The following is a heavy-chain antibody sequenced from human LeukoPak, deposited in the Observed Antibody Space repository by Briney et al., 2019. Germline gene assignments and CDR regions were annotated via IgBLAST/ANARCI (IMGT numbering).Heavy chain of an antibody. CDR1: GFTFSHYG. Sequence: GGSMRLSCEASGFTFSHYGMHWVRQAPGKGLEWVAVIWSDGTNQYYADSVKGRFTISRDDFRKTLSLQMNNLRAEDTAVYYCAKDAQRGFDYRNSLEHWGQGSLVTVSS. J-gene: IGHJ4*02. CDR2: IWSDGTNQ. V-gene: IGHV3-33*06. D-gene: IGHD4-11*01. CDR3: AKDAQRGFDYRNSLEH.